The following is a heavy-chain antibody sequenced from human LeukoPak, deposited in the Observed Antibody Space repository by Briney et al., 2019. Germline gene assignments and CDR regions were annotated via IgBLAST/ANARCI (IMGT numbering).Heavy chain of an antibody. D-gene: IGHD3-22*01. CDR3: ARAGDYDSSGQY. J-gene: IGHJ4*02. V-gene: IGHV5-51*01. Sequence: GESLKISCKGSGYIFSDFWIVWVRQMPGKGLEWMGIIYPGDSDTRYSPSFQGQVTISADKSINTAYLQWSSLKASDTAMYYCARAGDYDSSGQYWGQGTLVTVSS. CDR1: GYIFSDFW. CDR2: IYPGDSDT.